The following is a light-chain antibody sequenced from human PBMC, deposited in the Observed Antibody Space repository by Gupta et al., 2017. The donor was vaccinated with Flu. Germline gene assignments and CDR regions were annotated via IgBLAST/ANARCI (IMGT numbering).Light chain of an antibody. J-gene: IGLJ2*01. CDR1: STDVGGYNY. Sequence: QSALTQPACVSGSPGQPITISCTGTSTDVGGYNYVSWYQQHTGKAPKLMIYEVSNRPSGVSNRFSGSKSGNTASLTISVLQAEDEADYYCSSYTSSSTVVFGGGTKLTVL. CDR3: SSYTSSSTVV. V-gene: IGLV2-14*01. CDR2: EVS.